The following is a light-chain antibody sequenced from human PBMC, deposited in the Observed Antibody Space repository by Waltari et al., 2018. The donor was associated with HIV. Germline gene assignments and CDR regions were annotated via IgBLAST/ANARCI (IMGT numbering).Light chain of an antibody. CDR3: SSYTSSITLVV. J-gene: IGLJ2*01. CDR1: SSDVGGYNY. Sequence: QSALTQPASVSGSPGQSITISCTGTSSDVGGYNYVSWYQQHPGKAPKLMIYEVSNRPSGVASRFSGSKAGNTAALTIAGLQAEDEADYYCSSYTSSITLVVFGGGTKLTVL. CDR2: EVS. V-gene: IGLV2-14*01.